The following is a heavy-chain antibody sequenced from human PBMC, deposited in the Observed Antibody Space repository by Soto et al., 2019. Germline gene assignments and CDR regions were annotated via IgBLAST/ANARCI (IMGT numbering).Heavy chain of an antibody. CDR1: GFTFSRSD. Sequence: PAGSLRLSCSASGFTFSRSDLHWVRQAPGKGLEWVGRVRSKIHNYATSFADSVRGRFTISRNDSDNTVSLEMRGLKSEDTALYYCSRHEEGRRMVFYGMDVWGQGTTVTVSS. J-gene: IGHJ6*02. V-gene: IGHV3-73*01. CDR2: VRSKIHNYAT. CDR3: SRHEEGRRMVFYGMDV. D-gene: IGHD2-8*01.